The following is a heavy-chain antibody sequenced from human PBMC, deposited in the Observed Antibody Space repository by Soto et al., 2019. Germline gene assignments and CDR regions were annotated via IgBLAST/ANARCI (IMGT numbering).Heavy chain of an antibody. V-gene: IGHV1-69*01. D-gene: IGHD3-10*01. CDR2: IIPIFGTA. J-gene: IGHJ6*02. CDR3: ARSFYGSGTHYYYYYGMDV. CDR1: GVTFSSYA. Sequence: VQLVQSGAEVKKPGSSVNVSCKASGVTFSSYAISWVRQAPGQGLEWIGGIIPIFGTANYAQKFQGRVTITADESTSTAYMELSSLRSEDTYVYYCARSFYGSGTHYYYYYGMDVWGQGTTVTVSS.